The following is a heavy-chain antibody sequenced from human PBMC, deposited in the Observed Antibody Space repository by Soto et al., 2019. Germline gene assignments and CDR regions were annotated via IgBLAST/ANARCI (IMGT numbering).Heavy chain of an antibody. CDR3: ARPPYGSSFWFEY. Sequence: QVQLVESGGGVVQPGRSLRLSCAASGFTFSNYGMHWVRQAPGKGLEWVAVIWYDGSNKYYADSVKGRFTISRDNSKNTLYLQMNSLRAEDTAVYYCARPPYGSSFWFEYWGQGTLVTVSS. J-gene: IGHJ4*02. V-gene: IGHV3-33*01. D-gene: IGHD6-6*01. CDR2: IWYDGSNK. CDR1: GFTFSNYG.